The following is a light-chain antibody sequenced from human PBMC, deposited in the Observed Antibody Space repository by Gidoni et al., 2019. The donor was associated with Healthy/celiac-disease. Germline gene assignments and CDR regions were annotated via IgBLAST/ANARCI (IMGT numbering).Light chain of an antibody. V-gene: IGKV3-15*01. Sequence: EIVMTQSPATLSVSLGERATLSCRASQSVSSNLDWYQQKPDQAPRLLLYGASSRATGIPARISGSGSGTEFTLTISILQSEDFAVYYCQQYNNWPGTFGQGTKVEIK. CDR2: GAS. CDR3: QQYNNWPGT. CDR1: QSVSSN. J-gene: IGKJ1*01.